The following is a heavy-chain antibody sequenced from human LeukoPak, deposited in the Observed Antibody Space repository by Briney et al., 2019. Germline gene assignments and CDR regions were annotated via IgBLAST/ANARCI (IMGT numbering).Heavy chain of an antibody. CDR2: IYYSGST. CDR3: ARSWRSGSSDAFDI. J-gene: IGHJ3*02. CDR1: GGSISSGDYY. V-gene: IGHV4-30-4*01. Sequence: PSETLSLTCTVSGGSISSGDYYWSWIRQPPGKGLEWIGYIYYSGSTYYNPSLKSRVTISVDTSKNQFSLKLSSVTAADTAVYYCARSWRSGSSDAFDIWGQGTMVTVSS. D-gene: IGHD3-16*01.